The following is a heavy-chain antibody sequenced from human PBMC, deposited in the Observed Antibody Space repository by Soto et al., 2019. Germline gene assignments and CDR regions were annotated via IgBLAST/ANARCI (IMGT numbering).Heavy chain of an antibody. J-gene: IGHJ4*02. CDR3: AADITMVRGVIIGYYFDY. V-gene: IGHV1-58*01. Sequence: QMQLVQSGPEVKKPGTSVKVSCKASGFTFTSSAVQWVRQARGQRLEWIGWIVVGSGNTNYAQKFQERVTITRDMSTSTAYMELSSLRSEDTAVYYCAADITMVRGVIIGYYFDYWGQGTLVTVSS. CDR2: IVVGSGNT. D-gene: IGHD3-10*01. CDR1: GFTFTSSA.